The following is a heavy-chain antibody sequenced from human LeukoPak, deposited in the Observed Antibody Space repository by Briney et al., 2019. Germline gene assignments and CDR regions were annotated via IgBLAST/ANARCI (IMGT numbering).Heavy chain of an antibody. CDR1: GGSISRYY. Sequence: SETLSLTCTVSGGSISRYYWSWIRQPPGKGLEWIGYIYYSGSTNYNPSLKSRVTISVDTSKNQFSLKLSSVTAADTAVYYCARRGYCSSTSCYTFDYWGQGTLVTVSS. CDR2: IYYSGST. D-gene: IGHD2-2*02. V-gene: IGHV4-59*01. J-gene: IGHJ4*02. CDR3: ARRGYCSSTSCYTFDY.